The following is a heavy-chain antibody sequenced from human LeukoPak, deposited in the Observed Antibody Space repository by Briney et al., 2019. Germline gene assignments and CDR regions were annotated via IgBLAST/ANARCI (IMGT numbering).Heavy chain of an antibody. J-gene: IGHJ3*02. CDR3: ARVGPWGAGGI. V-gene: IGHV1-46*01. CDR2: INPSGGST. CDR1: GYTFTSYY. D-gene: IGHD3-16*01. Sequence: ASVKVSCKASGYTFTSYYMHWVRQAPGRGLEWMGIINPSGGSTSYAQKFQGRVTMTRDTSTSTVYMELSSLRSEDTAVYYCARVGPWGAGGIWGQGTMVTVSS.